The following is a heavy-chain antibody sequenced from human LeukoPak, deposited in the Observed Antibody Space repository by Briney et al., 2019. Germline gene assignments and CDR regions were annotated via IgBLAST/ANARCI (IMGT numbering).Heavy chain of an antibody. V-gene: IGHV3-64*01. CDR2: IPSNGGST. Sequence: GGSLRLSCAAYGFTFSRYAMHWVRQAPGKGLEYVSGIPSNGGSTYYANSVKGRFSISRDNSKNTLYLQMGSLRAEDMAVYYCARSRLVVTAMDVWGKGTTVTVSA. CDR3: ARSRLVVTAMDV. J-gene: IGHJ6*04. D-gene: IGHD3-22*01. CDR1: GFTFSRYA.